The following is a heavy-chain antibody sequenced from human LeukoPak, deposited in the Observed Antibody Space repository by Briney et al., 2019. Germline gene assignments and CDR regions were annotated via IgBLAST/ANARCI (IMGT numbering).Heavy chain of an antibody. CDR2: VNTDGSIT. CDR3: ARARPGSYLDF. CDR1: GFTFDNYW. J-gene: IGHJ4*02. D-gene: IGHD1-26*01. V-gene: IGHV3-74*03. Sequence: GGSLRLSCAASGFTFDNYWFHWVHQLPGRGLVWVARVNTDGSITTYADSVKGRFTISRDNTKNTVHLQMHSLRVEDTAVYYCARARPGSYLDFWGQRALVTVSS.